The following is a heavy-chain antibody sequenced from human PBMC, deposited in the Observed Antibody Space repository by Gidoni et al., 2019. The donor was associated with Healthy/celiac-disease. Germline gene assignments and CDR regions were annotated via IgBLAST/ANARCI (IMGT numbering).Heavy chain of an antibody. J-gene: IGHJ2*01. Sequence: EVQLVESGGGMVKPGGSLRLSCAASGFTFSSYSLNWVRQAPGKGLEWVSSISSSSIYIYYADSVKGRFTISRDNAKNSLYLQMNSLRAEDTAVYYCARDRNSGIWTFWYFDLWGRGTLVTVSS. CDR3: ARDRNSGIWTFWYFDL. V-gene: IGHV3-21*01. D-gene: IGHD1-1*01. CDR2: ISSSSIYI. CDR1: GFTFSSYS.